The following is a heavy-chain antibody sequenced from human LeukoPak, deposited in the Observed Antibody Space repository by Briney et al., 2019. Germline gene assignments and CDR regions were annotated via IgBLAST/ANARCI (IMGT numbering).Heavy chain of an antibody. D-gene: IGHD2-8*01. CDR1: GFTFSSYA. Sequence: GGSLRLSCAASGFTFSSYAMHWVRQAPGKGLEWVAVISYDGSNKYYADSVKGRFAISRDNAKNSLYLQMNSLRAEDTAVYYCARDLDVVMVYAFDYWGQGTLVTVSS. CDR3: ARDLDVVMVYAFDY. V-gene: IGHV3-30*09. CDR2: ISYDGSNK. J-gene: IGHJ4*02.